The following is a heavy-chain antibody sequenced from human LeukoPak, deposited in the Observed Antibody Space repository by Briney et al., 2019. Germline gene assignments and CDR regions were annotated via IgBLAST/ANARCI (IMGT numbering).Heavy chain of an antibody. CDR3: ARADSYSWYGT. CDR2: INQDASER. CDR1: GFTFNRYR. J-gene: IGHJ5*02. Sequence: GGSLRLSCAASGFTFNRYRMSWLRQAPGKGLEWVANINQDASERHYADSVEGRFVISRDNDKNSVSLQLNSPRVEDTAVHYCARADSYSWYGTWGQGTLVTVSS. D-gene: IGHD5-18*01. V-gene: IGHV3-7*01.